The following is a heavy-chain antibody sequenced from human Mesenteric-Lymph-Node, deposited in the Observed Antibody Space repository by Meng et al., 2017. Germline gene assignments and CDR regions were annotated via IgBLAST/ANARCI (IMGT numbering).Heavy chain of an antibody. J-gene: IGHJ1*01. D-gene: IGHD3-22*01. V-gene: IGHV4-4*07. Sequence: VALQESGPGLVKASDTLSLGCTVCCGSISSNYWTRIRQPAGKGLEWVGRMHTSGNTDYNPSLRSRVTMSKDTSNNQFSLKLSSVSAEDTTVYYCATGGALHSTGYYPEYFHHWGQATLVTVSS. CDR2: MHTSGNT. CDR3: ATGGALHSTGYYPEYFHH. CDR1: CGSISSNY.